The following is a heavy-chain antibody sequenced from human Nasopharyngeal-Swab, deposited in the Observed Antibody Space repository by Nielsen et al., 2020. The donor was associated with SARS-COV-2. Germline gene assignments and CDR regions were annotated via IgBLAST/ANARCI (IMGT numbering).Heavy chain of an antibody. CDR2: INQGGSET. Sequence: GESLKISCAPSGFTFSTFWMTWVRQAPGKGLEWVANINQGGSETYYADSVKGRFTISRDDAKNSLFLQMNSLAAADTAVYYCARGQRAYSGGWILGVDYFDYWGQGTLVTVSS. CDR3: ARGQRAYSGGWILGVDYFDY. CDR1: GFTFSTFW. D-gene: IGHD6-19*01. V-gene: IGHV3-7*03. J-gene: IGHJ4*02.